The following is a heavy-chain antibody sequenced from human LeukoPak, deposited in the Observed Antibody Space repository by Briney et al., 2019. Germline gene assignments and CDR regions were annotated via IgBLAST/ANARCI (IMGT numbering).Heavy chain of an antibody. CDR3: ARVYRDYEYIDF. V-gene: IGHV4-4*02. CDR1: GGSISSSNW. D-gene: IGHD5-12*01. Sequence: SETLSLTCAVSGGSISSSNWWSWVRQPPGKGLEWIGEIYHSVTTNYNPSLKSRVTISVDKSKNQFSLKLRSVTAADTAVYYCARVYRDYEYIDFWGQGTLVTVSS. CDR2: IYHSVTT. J-gene: IGHJ4*02.